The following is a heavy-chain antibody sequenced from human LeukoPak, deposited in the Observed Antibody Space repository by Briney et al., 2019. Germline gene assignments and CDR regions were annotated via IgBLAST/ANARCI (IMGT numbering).Heavy chain of an antibody. J-gene: IGHJ6*02. D-gene: IGHD3-22*01. Sequence: SETLSLTCTVSGGSLSSTSYYWGWIRQPPGKGLEWIGSIYYSGSTYYNPSLKSRVTISVDTSKNQFSLKLSSVTAADTAVYYCARDDYYDSSGYFSNYYYYGMDVWGQGTTVTVSS. CDR1: GGSLSSTSYY. V-gene: IGHV4-39*07. CDR2: IYYSGST. CDR3: ARDDYYDSSGYFSNYYYYGMDV.